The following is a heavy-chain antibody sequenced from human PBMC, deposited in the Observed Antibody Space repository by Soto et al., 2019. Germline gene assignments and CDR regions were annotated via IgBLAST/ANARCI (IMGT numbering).Heavy chain of an antibody. CDR3: ARDPPATRHGMDV. CDR2: ISSTTNYI. CDR1: GFTFTRYS. V-gene: IGHV3-21*04. Sequence: GSLRLSCAASGFTFTRYSMNWVRQAPGKGLEWVSSISSTTNYIYYGDSMKGRFTISRDNAKNTLYLQMKSLRAEDTAVYYCARDPPATRHGMDVWGQGTTVTVSS. J-gene: IGHJ6*02.